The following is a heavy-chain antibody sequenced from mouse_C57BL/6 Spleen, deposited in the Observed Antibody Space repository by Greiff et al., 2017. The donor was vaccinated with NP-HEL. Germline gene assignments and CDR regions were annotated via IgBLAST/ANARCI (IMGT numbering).Heavy chain of an antibody. V-gene: IGHV2-6*03. CDR3: ARGDDYAYYYAMDY. J-gene: IGHJ4*01. CDR1: GFSLTSYG. CDR2: IWSDGST. Sequence: QVQLKESGPGLVAPSQSLSITCTVSGFSLTSYGVHWVRQPPGKGLEWLVVIWSDGSTTYNSALKSRLSISKDNSKSQVFLKMNSLQTDDTAMYYCARGDDYAYYYAMDYWGQGTSVTVSS. D-gene: IGHD2-4*01.